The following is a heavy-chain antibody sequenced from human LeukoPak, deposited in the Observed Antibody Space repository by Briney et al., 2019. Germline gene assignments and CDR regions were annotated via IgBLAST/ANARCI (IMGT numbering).Heavy chain of an antibody. D-gene: IGHD6-19*01. J-gene: IGHJ3*02. CDR1: GFTFSDYY. CDR3: ARESVAGPTKNAFDI. V-gene: IGHV3-11*01. Sequence: PGGSLRLPCAASGFTFSDYYMSWIRQAPGKGLEWVSYISSSGSTIYYADSVKGRFTISRDNAKNSLYLQMNSLRAEDTAVFYCARESVAGPTKNAFDIWGQGTMVTVSS. CDR2: ISSSGSTI.